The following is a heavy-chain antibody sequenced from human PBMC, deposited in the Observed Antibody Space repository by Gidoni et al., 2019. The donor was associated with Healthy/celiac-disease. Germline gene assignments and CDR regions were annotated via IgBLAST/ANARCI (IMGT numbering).Heavy chain of an antibody. CDR2: IWYDGSNK. CDR1: GFTFSSYG. J-gene: IGHJ4*02. D-gene: IGHD3-3*01. V-gene: IGHV3-33*01. CDR3: AREGRTYYDFWSGYPPHDY. Sequence: QVQLVESGGGVVQPGRSLRLSCAASGFTFSSYGMHWVRQAPGKGLEWVAVIWYDGSNKYYADSVKGRFTISRDNSKNTLYLQMNSLRAEDTAVYYCAREGRTYYDFWSGYPPHDYWGQGTLVTVSS.